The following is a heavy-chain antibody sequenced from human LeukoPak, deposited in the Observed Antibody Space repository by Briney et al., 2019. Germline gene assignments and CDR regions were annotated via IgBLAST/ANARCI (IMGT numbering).Heavy chain of an antibody. J-gene: IGHJ3*02. CDR2: ISSSGSTI. Sequence: GGSLRLSCAASGFTFSSYEINWVRQAPGKGLEWVSYISSSGSTIYYADSVKGRFTISRDNAKNSLYLQMNSLRAEDTAVYYCARAKYDSSGYYYSGFDIWGQGTMVTVSS. V-gene: IGHV3-48*03. CDR3: ARAKYDSSGYYYSGFDI. CDR1: GFTFSSYE. D-gene: IGHD3-22*01.